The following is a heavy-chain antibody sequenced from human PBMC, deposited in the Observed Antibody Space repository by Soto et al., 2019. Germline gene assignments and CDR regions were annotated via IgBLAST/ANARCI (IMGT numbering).Heavy chain of an antibody. CDR1: GFTFSSYG. V-gene: IGHV3-30*18. J-gene: IGHJ4*02. CDR3: AERFGFGDPPPPYYFDY. Sequence: QVQLVESGGGVVQPGRSLRLSSAASGFTFSSYGMHWVRQAPGKGLEWVAVISYDGSNKYYADSVKGRFTISRDNSKNTLYWQMDRLRAEGTAGYYCAERFGFGDPPPPYYFDYWGQGTLVTVSS. CDR2: ISYDGSNK. D-gene: IGHD3-16*01.